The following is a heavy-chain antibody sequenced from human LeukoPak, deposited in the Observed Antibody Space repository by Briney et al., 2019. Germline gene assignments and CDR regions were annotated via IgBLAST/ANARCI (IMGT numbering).Heavy chain of an antibody. CDR1: GGSFSGYY. CDR3: ARGGDGYNSQYYFDY. J-gene: IGHJ4*02. D-gene: IGHD5-24*01. V-gene: IGHV4-34*01. CDR2: INHSGST. Sequence: PSETLSLTCAVYGGSFSGYYWSWIRQPPGKGLEWIGEINHSGSTNYNPSLKSRVTISVDTSKNQFSLKLSSVTAAETAVYYCARGGDGYNSQYYFDYWGQGTLVTVSS.